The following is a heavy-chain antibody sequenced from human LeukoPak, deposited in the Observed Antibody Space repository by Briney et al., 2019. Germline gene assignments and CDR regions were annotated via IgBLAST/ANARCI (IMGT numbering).Heavy chain of an antibody. CDR2: IYSGGST. CDR1: GFTFSSYG. CDR3: ARGLVATGIDY. V-gene: IGHV3-53*04. D-gene: IGHD5-12*01. J-gene: IGHJ4*02. Sequence: GGSLRLSCAASGFTFSSYGMHWVRQAPGKGLEWVSVIYSGGSTYYADSVKGRFTISRHNSKNTLYLQMNSLRAEDTAVYYCARGLVATGIDYWGQGTPVTVSS.